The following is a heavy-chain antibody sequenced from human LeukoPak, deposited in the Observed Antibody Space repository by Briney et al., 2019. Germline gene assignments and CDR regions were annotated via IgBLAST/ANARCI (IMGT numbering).Heavy chain of an antibody. Sequence: GGSLRLSCAASGFTFSSYWMHWVRQAPGMGLVWVSRISGDGSTTSYADPVKGRFTISRDNAKNTLYLQMNSLRAEDTAVYYCARLDILTGNYYYFNFWGQGTLVTVSS. CDR3: ARLDILTGNYYYFNF. V-gene: IGHV3-74*01. J-gene: IGHJ4*02. CDR1: GFTFSSYW. D-gene: IGHD3-9*01. CDR2: ISGDGSTT.